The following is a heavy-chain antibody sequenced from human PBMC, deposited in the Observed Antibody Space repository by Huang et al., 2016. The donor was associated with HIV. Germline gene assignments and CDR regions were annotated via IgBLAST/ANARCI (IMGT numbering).Heavy chain of an antibody. J-gene: IGHJ6*03. Sequence: QVQLVESGGGVVQPGGSWSSSCGGVGLIFVNFGMHWVRQAPGKGLEWVAVIRSDGSNEYNGESVKGRFSISRDNFENMVYLQMNSLGDGDTAIYYCARAVDGFNSKGFYMDVWGKGTAVIVSS. CDR2: IRSDGSNE. V-gene: IGHV3-30*02. CDR3: ARAVDGFNSKGFYMDV. CDR1: GLIFVNFG. D-gene: IGHD5-12*01.